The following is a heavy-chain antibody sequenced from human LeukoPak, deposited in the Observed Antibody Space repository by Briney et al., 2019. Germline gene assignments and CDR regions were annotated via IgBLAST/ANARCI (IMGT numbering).Heavy chain of an antibody. J-gene: IGHJ4*02. CDR3: AGGDDYGDYEPGFDY. CDR2: ISYDGSNK. Sequence: GGSLRLSCAASGFTFSSYAMHWVRQAPGKGLEWVAVISYDGSNKYYADSVKGRFTISRDNSKNTLYLQMNSLRAEDTAVYYCAGGDDYGDYEPGFDYWGQGTLVTVSS. V-gene: IGHV3-30-3*01. CDR1: GFTFSSYA. D-gene: IGHD4-17*01.